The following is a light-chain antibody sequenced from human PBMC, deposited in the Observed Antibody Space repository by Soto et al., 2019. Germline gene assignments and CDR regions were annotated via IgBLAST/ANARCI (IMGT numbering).Light chain of an antibody. Sequence: QSALTQPPSASGSPGQSVTISCTGTSSDGGGYNSVSWYQQHPGSAPKLVIYDVSKRPSGVPDRFSGSKSGNTASLIVSGLQAEDEADYYCISHADNNNFVFGGGTKLTVL. CDR2: DVS. J-gene: IGLJ3*02. V-gene: IGLV2-8*01. CDR1: SSDGGGYNS. CDR3: ISHADNNNFV.